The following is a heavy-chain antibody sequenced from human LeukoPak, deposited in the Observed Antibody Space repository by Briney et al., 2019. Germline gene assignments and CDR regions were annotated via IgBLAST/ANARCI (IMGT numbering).Heavy chain of an antibody. V-gene: IGHV1-8*02. CDR2: MNPNSGNT. J-gene: IGHJ6*02. CDR1: GYTLPRYA. Sequence: SAKVSCKASGYTLPRYAIHSVRQAPQPALERTDSMNPNSGNTGYAQKFQGRVTMTRNTSISTAYMELSSLRSEDTAVYYCARVVDYGDIYYYGMDVWGQGTTVTVSS. D-gene: IGHD4-17*01. CDR3: ARVVDYGDIYYYGMDV.